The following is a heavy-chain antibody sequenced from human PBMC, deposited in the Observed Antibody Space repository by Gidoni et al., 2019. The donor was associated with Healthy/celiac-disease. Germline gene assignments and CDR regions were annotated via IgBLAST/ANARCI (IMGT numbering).Heavy chain of an antibody. D-gene: IGHD3-3*01. CDR3: ARAFGDFTQGMYDY. V-gene: IGHV5-51*01. J-gene: IGHJ4*02. CDR2: IYPDDSDT. Sequence: EVQLVQSGAEVKKHGASLKISCMGSGSIFTTYWIGWGRQMPGKGLEWMGIIYPDDSDTRYSPSFQGQVTISADKSINTAYLQWSSLKASDTAMYYCARAFGDFTQGMYDYWGQGTLVTVSS. CDR1: GSIFTTYW.